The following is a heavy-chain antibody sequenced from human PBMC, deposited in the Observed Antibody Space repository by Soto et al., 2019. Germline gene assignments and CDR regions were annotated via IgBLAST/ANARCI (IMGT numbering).Heavy chain of an antibody. Sequence: GGSLRLSCAASGFTVSSNYMSWVRQAPGKGLEWVSVIYSGGSTYYADSVKGRFTISRHNSKNTLYLQMNSLRAEDTAVYYCARAEWGGGYDPSFMSRYYYYYMDVWGKGTTVTVSS. CDR2: IYSGGST. J-gene: IGHJ6*03. CDR1: GFTVSSNY. V-gene: IGHV3-53*04. D-gene: IGHD5-12*01. CDR3: ARAEWGGGYDPSFMSRYYYYYMDV.